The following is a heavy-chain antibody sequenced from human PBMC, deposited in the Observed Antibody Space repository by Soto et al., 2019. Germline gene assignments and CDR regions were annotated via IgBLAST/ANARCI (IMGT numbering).Heavy chain of an antibody. J-gene: IGHJ3*02. V-gene: IGHV3-7*01. CDR3: ARRLGLDDFWSGYYTASHAFDI. D-gene: IGHD3-3*01. CDR1: GFTFSSYW. Sequence: HPGGSLRLSCAASGFTFSSYWMSWVRQAPGKGLEWVANIKQDGSEKYYVDSVKGRFTISRDNAKNSLYLQMNSLRAEDTAVYYCARRLGLDDFWSGYYTASHAFDIWGQGTIVTVSS. CDR2: IKQDGSEK.